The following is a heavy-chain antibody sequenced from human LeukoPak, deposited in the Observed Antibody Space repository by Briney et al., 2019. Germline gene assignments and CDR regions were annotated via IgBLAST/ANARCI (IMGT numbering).Heavy chain of an antibody. Sequence: SVKVSCKASGGTFSSYAISWVRQAPGQGLEWMGGIIPIFGTANYAQKFQGRVTITADKSTSTAYMELSSLRSEGTAVYYCARGNWNYGIDYYYYYMDVWGKGTTVTVSS. D-gene: IGHD1-7*01. J-gene: IGHJ6*03. CDR2: IIPIFGTA. CDR3: ARGNWNYGIDYYYYYMDV. CDR1: GGTFSSYA. V-gene: IGHV1-69*06.